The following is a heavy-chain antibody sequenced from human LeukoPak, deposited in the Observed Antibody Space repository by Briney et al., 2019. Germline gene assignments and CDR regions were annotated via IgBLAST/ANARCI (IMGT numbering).Heavy chain of an antibody. Sequence: SETLSLTCTVSGGSISSYYWSWIRQPAGKGLEWIGRIYSSGSANYSPSLKSRVTMSLDTPKNQFSLKLSSVTAADTAVYYCARRDYYDSSGYYYEGAFDIWGQGTMVTVSS. CDR1: GGSISSYY. CDR3: ARRDYYDSSGYYYEGAFDI. D-gene: IGHD3-22*01. J-gene: IGHJ3*02. V-gene: IGHV4-4*07. CDR2: IYSSGSA.